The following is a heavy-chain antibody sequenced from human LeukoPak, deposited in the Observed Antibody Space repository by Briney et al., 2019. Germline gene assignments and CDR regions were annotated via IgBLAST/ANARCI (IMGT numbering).Heavy chain of an antibody. J-gene: IGHJ4*02. CDR3: ARVYYYAFDY. Sequence: SETLSLTCTVSGGSISSSSYYWSWIRQPPGKGLEWIGYIYYSGSTNYNPSLKSRVTISVDTSKNQFSLKLSSVTAADTAVYYCARVYYYAFDYWGQGTLVTVSS. D-gene: IGHD3-10*01. CDR1: GGSISSSSYY. CDR2: IYYSGST. V-gene: IGHV4-61*01.